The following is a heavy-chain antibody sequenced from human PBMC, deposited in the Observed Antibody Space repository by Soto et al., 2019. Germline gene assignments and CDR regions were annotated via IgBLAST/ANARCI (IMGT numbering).Heavy chain of an antibody. Sequence: EVQLLESGGGLVQPGGSLRLSCAASGFTFSSYAMKWVRQAPGKGLEWVSLIGESGTTTYYADSVKGRFTISRDNSGNTLFLEMYRLRAEDTAVYYCAIYIPGVRYYGMDVWGQGTTVTVSS. D-gene: IGHD2-2*01. V-gene: IGHV3-23*01. CDR2: IGESGTTT. CDR1: GFTFSSYA. CDR3: AIYIPGVRYYGMDV. J-gene: IGHJ6*02.